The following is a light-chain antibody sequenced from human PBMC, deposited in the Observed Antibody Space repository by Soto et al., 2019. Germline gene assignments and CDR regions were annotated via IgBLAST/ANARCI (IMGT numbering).Light chain of an antibody. J-gene: IGKJ1*01. CDR3: KPSHNLSWT. CDR1: QPISKY. CDR2: STS. Sequence: DIQMTQFPSALSASVGDRVTITCRASQPISKYLNWYRHKPGQAPKLLIYSTSTLESGVPSRFSCSGCATYFTLKVSSLQPEDFATLYCKPSHNLSWTYGPGTKVDIK. V-gene: IGKV1-39*01.